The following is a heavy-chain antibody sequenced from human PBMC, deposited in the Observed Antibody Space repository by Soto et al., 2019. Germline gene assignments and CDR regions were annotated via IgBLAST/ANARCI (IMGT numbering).Heavy chain of an antibody. D-gene: IGHD2-2*01. CDR1: GGTFSSYT. V-gene: IGHV1-69*04. Sequence: GASVKVSCKASGGTFSSYTISWVRQAPGQGLEWMGRIIPILGIANYAQKFQGRVTITADKSTSTAYMELSSLRSEDTAVYYFARDGDRGVPAATPGAFDIWGQGTMVTVSS. CDR3: ARDGDRGVPAATPGAFDI. J-gene: IGHJ3*02. CDR2: IIPILGIA.